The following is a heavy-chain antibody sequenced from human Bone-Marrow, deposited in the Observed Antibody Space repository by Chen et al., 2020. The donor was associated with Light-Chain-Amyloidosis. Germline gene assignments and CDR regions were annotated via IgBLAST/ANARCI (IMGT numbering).Heavy chain of an antibody. CDR3: ARGRRSMGYCSSTSCNYDAYYYGMDV. V-gene: IGHV1-8*01. J-gene: IGHJ6*02. CDR1: GYTFTSYD. CDR2: MNPNSGNT. Sequence: QVQLVQSGAEVKKPGASVKVSCKASGYTFTSYDINWVRQATGQGLEWMGWMNPNSGNTGYAQKFQGRVTMNRNTSISTAYMELSSLRSEDTAVYYCARGRRSMGYCSSTSCNYDAYYYGMDVWGQGTTVTVSS. D-gene: IGHD2-2*01.